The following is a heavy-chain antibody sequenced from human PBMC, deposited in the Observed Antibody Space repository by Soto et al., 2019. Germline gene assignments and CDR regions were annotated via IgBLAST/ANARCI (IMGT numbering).Heavy chain of an antibody. V-gene: IGHV3-30*18. CDR3: AKDLSIAVAGTSFDY. CDR1: GFTFSSYG. D-gene: IGHD6-19*01. Sequence: GGSLRLSCAASGFTFSSYGMHWVRQAPGKGLEWVAVISYDGSNKYYADSVKGRFTISRDNSKNTLYLQMNSLRAEDTAVYYCAKDLSIAVAGTSFDYWGQGSLVTVSS. J-gene: IGHJ4*02. CDR2: ISYDGSNK.